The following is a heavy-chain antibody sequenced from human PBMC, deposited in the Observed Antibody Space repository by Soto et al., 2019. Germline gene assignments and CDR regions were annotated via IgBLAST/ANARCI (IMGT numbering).Heavy chain of an antibody. Sequence: PSETLSLTCTVSGGSISSYYWSWIRQPPGKGLEWIGYIYYSGSTNYNPSLKSRVTISVDTSKNQFPLKLSSVTAADTAVYYCARNRQQLPHNWFDPWGQGTLVTVSS. CDR1: GGSISSYY. D-gene: IGHD6-13*01. CDR2: IYYSGST. CDR3: ARNRQQLPHNWFDP. V-gene: IGHV4-59*01. J-gene: IGHJ5*02.